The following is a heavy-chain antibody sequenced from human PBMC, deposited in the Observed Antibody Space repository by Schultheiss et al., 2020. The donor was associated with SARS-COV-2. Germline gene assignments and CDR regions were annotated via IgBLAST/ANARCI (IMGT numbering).Heavy chain of an antibody. J-gene: IGHJ3*02. CDR1: GGSFSGYY. D-gene: IGHD5-12*01. Sequence: GSLRLSCAVYGGSFSGYYWSWIRQPPGKGLEWIGEINHSGSTNYNPSLKSRVTISVDTSKNQFSLKLSSVTAADTAVYYCARNPLVNSGYDLGAFDIWGQGTMVTGSS. CDR2: INHSGST. CDR3: ARNPLVNSGYDLGAFDI. V-gene: IGHV4-34*01.